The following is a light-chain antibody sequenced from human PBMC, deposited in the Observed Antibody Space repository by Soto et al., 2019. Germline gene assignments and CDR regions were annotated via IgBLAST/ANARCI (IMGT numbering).Light chain of an antibody. CDR3: QQYTNWPPFT. J-gene: IGKJ2*01. CDR2: GAS. CDR1: QTVGTS. Sequence: ITLTQSPATLSVSPGEGASLSCRASQTVGTSLAWYQQKSGQAPRLLIYGASTRAAGVPARFSGSASGTKYTLTITSLQSEDFALYYCQQYTNWPPFTFGQGNRLEIK. V-gene: IGKV3-15*01.